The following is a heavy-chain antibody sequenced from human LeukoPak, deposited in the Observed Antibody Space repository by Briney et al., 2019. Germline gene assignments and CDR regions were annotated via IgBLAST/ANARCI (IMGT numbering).Heavy chain of an antibody. V-gene: IGHV3-48*03. CDR1: GFTFSSYE. CDR3: ARGPGHYYYSYMDV. J-gene: IGHJ6*03. CDR2: ISSSGSTI. Sequence: GGSLRLSCAASGFTFSSYEMNWVRQAPGKGLEWVSYISSSGSTIYYADSVKGRFTISRDNAKNSLYLQMNSLRAEDTAVYYCARGPGHYYYSYMDVWGKGPTVTVSS.